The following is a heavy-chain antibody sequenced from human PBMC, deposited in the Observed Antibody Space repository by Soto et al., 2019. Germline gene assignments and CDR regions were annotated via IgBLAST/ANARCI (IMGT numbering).Heavy chain of an antibody. V-gene: IGHV1-18*01. J-gene: IGHJ6*03. D-gene: IGHD3-3*01. Sequence: QVQLVQSGAEVKKPGASVKVSCKASGYTFTSYGISWVRQAPGQGLEWMGWISAYNGNTNYAQKLQGRVTMTTDTSESTAYMELMCLRSDDTAVYYCARVLRFLERPLSISYYCYIDVWSKGTTVTVSS. CDR2: ISAYNGNT. CDR3: ARVLRFLERPLSISYYCYIDV. CDR1: GYTFTSYG.